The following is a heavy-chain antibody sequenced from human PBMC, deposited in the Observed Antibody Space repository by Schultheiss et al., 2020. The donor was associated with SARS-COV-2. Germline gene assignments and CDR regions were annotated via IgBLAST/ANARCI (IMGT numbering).Heavy chain of an antibody. CDR1: GFTFSNYN. D-gene: IGHD3-22*01. Sequence: GGSLRLSCTASGFTFSNYNMNWVRQAPGKGLQWVSYISSSSSYTNYADSVKGRFTISRDNAKNSLYLQMNSLRAEDTAVYYCVRGCFYDTTGCRNWGQGTLVTVSS. V-gene: IGHV3-21*05. CDR3: VRGCFYDTTGCRN. CDR2: ISSSSSYT. J-gene: IGHJ4*02.